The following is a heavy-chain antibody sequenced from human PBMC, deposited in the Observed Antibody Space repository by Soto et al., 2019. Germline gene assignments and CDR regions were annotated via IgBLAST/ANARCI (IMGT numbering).Heavy chain of an antibody. CDR1: GFTFNNYG. V-gene: IGHV3-33*01. Sequence: QVQLVESGGGVVQPGRSLRLSCAASGFTFNNYGMHWVRQAPGKGLEWVAVIWNDGNGYYYANSVKGQFTISRDNSKNTLYLQMSSLRVEDTAVYYCARRQISPPTRGAASARGGMDVWCQGTTVTVSS. CDR2: IWNDGNGY. CDR3: ARRQISPPTRGAASARGGMDV. J-gene: IGHJ6*02. D-gene: IGHD6-13*01.